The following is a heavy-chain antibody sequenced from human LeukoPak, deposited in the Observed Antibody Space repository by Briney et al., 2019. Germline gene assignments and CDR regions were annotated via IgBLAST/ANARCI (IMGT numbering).Heavy chain of an antibody. Sequence: GGSLRLSCAASGFTFDDYAMHWVRQAPGKGLEWGSSISWNSGSIGYADSVKGRFTISRDNAKNSLYLEMNSLRTEDTALYYCAKGALYDSSGYFDYWGQGSLVTVSS. CDR2: ISWNSGSI. D-gene: IGHD3-22*01. V-gene: IGHV3-9*01. CDR1: GFTFDDYA. CDR3: AKGALYDSSGYFDY. J-gene: IGHJ4*02.